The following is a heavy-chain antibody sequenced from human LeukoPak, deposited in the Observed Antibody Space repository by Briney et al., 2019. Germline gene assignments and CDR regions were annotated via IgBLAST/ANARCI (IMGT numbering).Heavy chain of an antibody. D-gene: IGHD3-3*01. CDR3: ARSDFWSGYYFDY. Sequence: GGSLRLSCAASGFTFSSSRMNWVRRAPGKGLEWVSYFSSSSSTIYYADSVKGRFTNSRDNAKNSLYLQMNSLRAEDTAVYYSARSDFWSGYYFDYWGQGTLVTVSS. J-gene: IGHJ4*02. CDR2: FSSSSSTI. CDR1: GFTFSSSR. V-gene: IGHV3-48*01.